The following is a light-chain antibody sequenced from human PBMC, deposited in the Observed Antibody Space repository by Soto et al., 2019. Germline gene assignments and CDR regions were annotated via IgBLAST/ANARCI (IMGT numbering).Light chain of an antibody. J-gene: IGLJ1*01. V-gene: IGLV2-23*02. CDR2: EVS. CDR1: SSDVGSYNL. CDR3: CSYAGSSTFLYV. Sequence: QSALTQPASVSGSPGQSITISCTGNSSDVGSYNLVSWYQQHPGKAPKLMIYEVSKRPSGVSNRFSGSKSGNTASLTISGLQAEDEADYYCCSYAGSSTFLYVFGTGTKVTVL.